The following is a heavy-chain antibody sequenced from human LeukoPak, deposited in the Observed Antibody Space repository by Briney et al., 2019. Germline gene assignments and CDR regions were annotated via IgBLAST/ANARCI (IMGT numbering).Heavy chain of an antibody. J-gene: IGHJ6*03. CDR1: GGSISSYY. CDR3: ARKVRGVGSGTCYYYYYMDV. Sequence: PSETLSLTCTVSGGSISSYYWSWIRQPPGKGLEWIGYIYYSGSTNYNPSLKSRVTISVDTSKNQFSLKLSSVTAADTAVYYCARKVRGVGSGTCYYYYYMDVWGKGTTVTVSS. V-gene: IGHV4-59*01. CDR2: IYYSGST. D-gene: IGHD3-10*01.